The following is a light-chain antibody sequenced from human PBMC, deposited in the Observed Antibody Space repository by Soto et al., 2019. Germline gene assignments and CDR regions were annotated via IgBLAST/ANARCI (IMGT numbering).Light chain of an antibody. CDR2: DAS. CDR1: QDASNY. V-gene: IGKV1-33*01. Sequence: DIQMTQSPSSLSASVGDRVTITCQASQDASNYLNWYQQKLGKAPKLLIYDASNLETGVPSRFSGSGSGTYFSFTISSLQPEDFATYYCQQYSNLITFGQGTRLEIK. CDR3: QQYSNLIT. J-gene: IGKJ5*01.